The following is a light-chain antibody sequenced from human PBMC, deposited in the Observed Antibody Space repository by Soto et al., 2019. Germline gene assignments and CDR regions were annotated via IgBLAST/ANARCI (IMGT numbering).Light chain of an antibody. V-gene: IGLV2-8*01. CDR1: SSDVGGHNH. CDR3: SSYAGSMNLI. J-gene: IGLJ2*01. CDR2: EVS. Sequence: QSALTQPPSASGSPGQSVTISCTGSSSDVGGHNHVSWDQQHPGKAPTLMIYEVSKRPSGVPDRFSGSKSVNTASLTVSGLQAADEADYYCSSYAGSMNLIFGGGTKLTVL.